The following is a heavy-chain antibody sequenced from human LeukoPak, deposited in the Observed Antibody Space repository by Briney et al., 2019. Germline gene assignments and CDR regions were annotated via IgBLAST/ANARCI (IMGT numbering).Heavy chain of an antibody. D-gene: IGHD2-15*01. CDR3: ARSGVRVGFDY. CDR2: INHSGST. J-gene: IGHJ4*02. CDR1: GGSFSGYY. V-gene: IGHV4-34*01. Sequence: PSETLSLTCAVYGGSFSGYYWSWIRQPPGKGREWIGEINHSGSTNYNPSLKGRVTISVDTSKNQFSLKLSSVTAADTAVYYCARSGVRVGFDYWGQGTLVTVSS.